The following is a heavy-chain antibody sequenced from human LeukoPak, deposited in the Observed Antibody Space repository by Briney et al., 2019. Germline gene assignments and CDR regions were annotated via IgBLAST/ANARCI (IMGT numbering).Heavy chain of an antibody. V-gene: IGHV3-64*01. J-gene: IGHJ4*02. CDR2: ISSDGGSP. Sequence: GGSLRLSCAASGFTFSSYAMHWVRQAPGKGLEYVSGISSDGGSPFHVNSVKGRFTICRDNSKDTLYLQMGSLRAEDMAVYYCAREYCSGGRCQYYFDYWGQGTLVTVSS. D-gene: IGHD2-15*01. CDR3: AREYCSGGRCQYYFDY. CDR1: GFTFSSYA.